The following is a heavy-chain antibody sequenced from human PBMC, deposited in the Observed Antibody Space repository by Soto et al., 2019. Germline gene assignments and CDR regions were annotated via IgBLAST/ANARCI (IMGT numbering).Heavy chain of an antibody. CDR2: INHSGST. J-gene: IGHJ4*02. V-gene: IGHV4-34*01. CDR1: GGSFSGYY. CDR3: ARRGRYYGSGSYLNKYYFDY. D-gene: IGHD3-10*01. Sequence: SETLSLTCAVYGGSFSGYYWSWIRQPPGKGLEWIGEINHSGSTNYNPSLKSRVTISVDTSKNQFSLKLSSVTAADTAVYYCARRGRYYGSGSYLNKYYFDYWDQGTLVTV.